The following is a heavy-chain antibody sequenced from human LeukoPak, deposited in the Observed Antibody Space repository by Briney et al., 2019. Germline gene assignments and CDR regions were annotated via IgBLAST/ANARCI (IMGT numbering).Heavy chain of an antibody. CDR2: ISGSGGST. CDR3: ARDYGGSSPFDY. CDR1: GFTFSSYA. D-gene: IGHD4-23*01. Sequence: GGSLRLSCAASGFTFSSYAMSWVRQAPGKGLEWVSAISGSGGSTYYADSVKGRFTISRDNAKNSLYLQMNSLRAEDTAVYYCARDYGGSSPFDYWGQGTLVTVSS. V-gene: IGHV3-23*01. J-gene: IGHJ4*02.